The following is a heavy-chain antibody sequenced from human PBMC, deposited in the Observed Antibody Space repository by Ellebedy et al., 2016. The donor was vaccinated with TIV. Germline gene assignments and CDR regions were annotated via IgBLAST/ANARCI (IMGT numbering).Heavy chain of an antibody. D-gene: IGHD1-14*01. V-gene: IGHV3-7*03. Sequence: PGGSLRLSCAASGLVFSDYCMTWLRVSPGKGPGWVAPIASDGIEKSYADSVKGRFTVSRDNTENSMYLQMNSLRADDTGVYYCARGGRKTSYFWQYWGQGTPLTVSP. CDR1: GLVFSDYC. CDR2: IASDGIEK. J-gene: IGHJ4*02. CDR3: ARGGRKTSYFWQY.